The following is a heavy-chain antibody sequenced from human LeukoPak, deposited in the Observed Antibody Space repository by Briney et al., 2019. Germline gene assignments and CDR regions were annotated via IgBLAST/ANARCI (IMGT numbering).Heavy chain of an antibody. J-gene: IGHJ4*02. CDR2: ISGSSSTI. V-gene: IGHV3-48*02. Sequence: NPGGSLTLSCAASGFTFSSYSMNWVRQAPGKGLEWVSYISGSSSTIYYADSVKGRFTISRDNAKNSLYLQMKSLRDDDTAVYYCAREVAGFDYWGQGTLVTVSS. CDR1: GFTFSSYS. CDR3: AREVAGFDY. D-gene: IGHD6-19*01.